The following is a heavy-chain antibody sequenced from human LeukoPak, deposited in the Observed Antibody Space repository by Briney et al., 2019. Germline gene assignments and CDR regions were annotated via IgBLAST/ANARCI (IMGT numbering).Heavy chain of an antibody. CDR1: GFTFSSYG. CDR3: ARDFDILTGSDDDYFDY. CDR2: IWYDGSNK. J-gene: IGHJ4*02. V-gene: IGHV3-33*01. D-gene: IGHD3-9*01. Sequence: GGSLRLSCAASGFTFSSYGMHWVRQAPGKGLEWVAVIWYDGSNKYYAGSVKGRFTISRDNSKNTLYLQMNSLRAEDTAVYYCARDFDILTGSDDDYFDYWGQGTLVTVSS.